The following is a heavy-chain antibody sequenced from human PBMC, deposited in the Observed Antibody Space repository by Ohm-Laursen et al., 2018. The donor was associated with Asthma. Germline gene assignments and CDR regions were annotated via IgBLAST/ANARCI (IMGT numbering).Heavy chain of an antibody. V-gene: IGHV3-11*06. Sequence: SLRLSCTASGFTFNDYYMSWIRQAPGKGLEWLSYISTSSTFTSYADSVKGRFTISRDNAKNSLFLQMNTLRAEDSAVYYCARGTYSGSWYYFFDYWGQGALLTVSS. CDR3: ARGTYSGSWYYFFDY. J-gene: IGHJ4*02. D-gene: IGHD6-13*01. CDR1: GFTFNDYY. CDR2: ISTSSTFT.